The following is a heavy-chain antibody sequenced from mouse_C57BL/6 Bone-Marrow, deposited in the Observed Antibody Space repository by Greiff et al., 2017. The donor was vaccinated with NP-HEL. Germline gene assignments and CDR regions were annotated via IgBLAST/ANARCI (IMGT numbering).Heavy chain of an antibody. Sequence: VQLQESGPELVKPGASVKISCKASGYAFSSSWMNWVKQRPGKGLEWIGRIYPGDGDTNYNGKFKGKATLTADKSSSTAYMQLSSLTSEDSAVYFCARGGFWGYFDVWGTGTTVTVSS. CDR2: IYPGDGDT. CDR3: ARGGFWGYFDV. V-gene: IGHV1-82*01. J-gene: IGHJ1*03. CDR1: GYAFSSSW.